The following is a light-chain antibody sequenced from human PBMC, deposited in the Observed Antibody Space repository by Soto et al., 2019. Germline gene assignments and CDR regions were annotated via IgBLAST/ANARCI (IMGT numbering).Light chain of an antibody. Sequence: AIQRTQSPSSLPASVGDSVTITCRASQGIRNDLGWYQQKPGKAPNLLIYAASSLQSGVPSRFSGSGSGTDFTLTIRSLKPEDFATYYCLQDYTTWTFGQGTKVDIK. V-gene: IGKV1-6*01. CDR1: QGIRND. CDR2: AAS. CDR3: LQDYTTWT. J-gene: IGKJ1*01.